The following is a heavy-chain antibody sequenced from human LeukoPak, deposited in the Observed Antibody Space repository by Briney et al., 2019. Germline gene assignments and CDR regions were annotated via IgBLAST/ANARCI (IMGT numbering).Heavy chain of an antibody. D-gene: IGHD6-19*01. Sequence: SETLSLTCTVSGGSISSYYWSWIRQPPGKGLEWIGYIYYSGSTNYNPSLKSRVTISVDTSKNQFSLKLSSVTASDTAIYYCASTKLGYAGGWHWGQGTLVTVSS. J-gene: IGHJ4*02. CDR1: GGSISSYY. CDR3: ASTKLGYAGGWH. CDR2: IYYSGST. V-gene: IGHV4-59*08.